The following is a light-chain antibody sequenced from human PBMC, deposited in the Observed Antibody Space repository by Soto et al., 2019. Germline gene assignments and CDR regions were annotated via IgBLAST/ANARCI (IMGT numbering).Light chain of an antibody. CDR1: ESVSTN. J-gene: IGKJ5*01. CDR2: GAS. Sequence: EIEMTQSPATLSLAPGERVTLSCRASESVSTNLAWYQQKAGQAPRLLIYGASTRATGIPARFSGSGSGTEFTLTASRLEPEDFALYYCQQYGNSPITFGQGTRLEIK. CDR3: QQYGNSPIT. V-gene: IGKV3-15*01.